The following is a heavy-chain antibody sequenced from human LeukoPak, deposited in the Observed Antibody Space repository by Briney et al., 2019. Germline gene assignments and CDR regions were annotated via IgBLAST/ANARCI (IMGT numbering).Heavy chain of an antibody. D-gene: IGHD4-17*01. V-gene: IGHV4-59*01. Sequence: PSETLSLTCTVSGGSISSYYWSWIRQPPGKGLEWIGYIYYSGSTNYNPSLKSRVTISVDTSKNQFSLKRSSVTAADTAVYYCARGDYVMAYWGQGTLVTVSS. CDR3: ARGDYVMAY. CDR2: IYYSGST. CDR1: GGSISSYY. J-gene: IGHJ4*02.